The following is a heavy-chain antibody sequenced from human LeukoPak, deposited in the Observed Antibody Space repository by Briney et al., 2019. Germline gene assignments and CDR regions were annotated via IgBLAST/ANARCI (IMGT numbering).Heavy chain of an antibody. CDR3: ARASRAAFDY. CDR2: IYSGGST. CDR1: GFIVSSNY. V-gene: IGHV3-66*01. J-gene: IGHJ4*02. Sequence: GGSLRLSCAASGFIVSSNYMSWVRQAPGKGLEWVSVIYSGGSTYYADSVKGRFTISRDNSKNTLYLQMNSLRAEDTAVYYCARASRAAFDYWGQGTLVTVSS. D-gene: IGHD2-15*01.